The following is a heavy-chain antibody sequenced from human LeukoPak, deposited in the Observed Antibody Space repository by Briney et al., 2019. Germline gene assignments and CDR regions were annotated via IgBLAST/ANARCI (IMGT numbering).Heavy chain of an antibody. CDR2: MNPNSGNT. Sequence: GASVKVSCKASGYTFTNYDINWVRQATGQGLEWMGWMNPNSGNTGYAQRFQGRVTITRNTSISTAYMELSSLRSEDTAVYYCARQLGGYESDYWGQGTLVTVSS. CDR1: GYTFTNYD. J-gene: IGHJ4*02. CDR3: ARQLGGYESDY. D-gene: IGHD5-12*01. V-gene: IGHV1-8*01.